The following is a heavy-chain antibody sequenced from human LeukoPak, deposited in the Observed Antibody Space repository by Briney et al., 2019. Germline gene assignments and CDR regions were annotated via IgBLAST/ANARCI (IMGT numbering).Heavy chain of an antibody. CDR1: GFTFSSYW. CDR3: ARTSGYCSGGSCLRGAFDI. J-gene: IGHJ3*02. V-gene: IGHV3-7*01. CDR2: IKQDGSEK. Sequence: GGSLRLSCAASGFTFSSYWMSWVRQAPGKGLEWVANIKQDGSEKYYVDSVKGRFTTSRDNAKNSLFLQMNSLRAEDTAVYYCARTSGYCSGGSCLRGAFDIWGQGTMVTVSS. D-gene: IGHD2-15*01.